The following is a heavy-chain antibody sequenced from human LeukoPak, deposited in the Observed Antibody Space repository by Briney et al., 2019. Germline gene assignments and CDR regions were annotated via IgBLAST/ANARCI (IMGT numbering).Heavy chain of an antibody. CDR2: ISGGGSST. J-gene: IGHJ3*02. D-gene: IGHD3-10*01. V-gene: IGHV3-23*01. CDR1: GFTFSSYA. CDR3: AKDKYYYGSGRNDAFDI. Sequence: PGGSLRLSCAASGFTFSSYAMTWVRQAPGKGLEWVSTISGGGSSTYYADSVKGRFTISRDNSKKRLHLQMNSLRAEDTAVYYCAKDKYYYGSGRNDAFDIWGQGIMVIVSS.